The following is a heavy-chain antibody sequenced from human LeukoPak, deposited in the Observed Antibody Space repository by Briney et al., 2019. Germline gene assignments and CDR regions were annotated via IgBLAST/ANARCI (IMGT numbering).Heavy chain of an antibody. V-gene: IGHV3-23*01. D-gene: IGHD2-21*02. CDR2: ISGSGGST. CDR3: ARELPTYCAGDCYSRWFDP. J-gene: IGHJ5*02. CDR1: GGSISSSN. Sequence: GTLSLTGAVSGGSISSSNWWSWVRQAPGKGLEWVSAISGSGGSTYYADSVKGRFTISRDNSKNTLYLQMNSLRAEDTAVYYCARELPTYCAGDCYSRWFDPWGQGTLVTVSS.